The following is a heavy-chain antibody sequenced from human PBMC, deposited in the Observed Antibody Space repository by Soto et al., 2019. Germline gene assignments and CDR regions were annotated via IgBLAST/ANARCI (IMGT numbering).Heavy chain of an antibody. D-gene: IGHD3-3*01. CDR3: AGGAIRFLEWLTPGPYYYYGMDV. V-gene: IGHV3-53*01. J-gene: IGHJ6*02. Sequence: GGSLRLSCAASGFTVSSNYMSWVRQAPGKGLEWVSVIYSGGSTYYADSVKGRFTISRDNSKNTLYLQMNSLRAEDTVVYYCAGGAIRFLEWLTPGPYYYYGMDVWGQGTTVTVSS. CDR2: IYSGGST. CDR1: GFTVSSNY.